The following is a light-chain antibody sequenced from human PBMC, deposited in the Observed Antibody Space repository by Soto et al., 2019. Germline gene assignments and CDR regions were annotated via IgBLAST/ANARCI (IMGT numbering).Light chain of an antibody. J-gene: IGKJ2*01. V-gene: IGKV1-39*01. Sequence: DIQMTQSPSSLSASVGDRVTITCRASQSISSYLNWYQQKPGKAPKLLIYAASSLQSGVPSRFSGSGSGTDFPLTISSLQPEDFSTYYWQQSYRTPHTFGQGTKLEIK. CDR1: QSISSY. CDR2: AAS. CDR3: QQSYRTPHT.